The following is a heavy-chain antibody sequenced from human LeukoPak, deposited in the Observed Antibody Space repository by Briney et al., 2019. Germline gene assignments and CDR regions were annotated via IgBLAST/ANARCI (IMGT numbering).Heavy chain of an antibody. J-gene: IGHJ4*02. CDR1: GFTVNSSY. V-gene: IGHV3-53*01. Sequence: PGGSLRLSCAASGFTVNSSYMSWVRQAPGKGLEWVSVLYSGGSTYYADSVKGRFTISRDNSKNTLYLQMNSLRAEDTAVYYCARGRDLLPTPDFDYWGQGTLVTVSS. CDR3: ARGRDLLPTPDFDY. D-gene: IGHD2/OR15-2a*01. CDR2: LYSGGST.